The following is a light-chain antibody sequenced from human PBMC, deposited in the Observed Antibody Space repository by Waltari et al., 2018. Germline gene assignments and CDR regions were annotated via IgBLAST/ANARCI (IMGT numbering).Light chain of an antibody. CDR3: QQSYSTPLT. CDR2: DAS. Sequence: DIQMTQSPSTLSVSVGDRVTITCRASQSISSWLAWYQQKPGKAPKLLIYDASSLESGVPSRFSGSGSGTEFTLTISSLQPDDFATYYCQQSYSTPLTFGGGTKVEIK. V-gene: IGKV1-5*01. CDR1: QSISSW. J-gene: IGKJ4*01.